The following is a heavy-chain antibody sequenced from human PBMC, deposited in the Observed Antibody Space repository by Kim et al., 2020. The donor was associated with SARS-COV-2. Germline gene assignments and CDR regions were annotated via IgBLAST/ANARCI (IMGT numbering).Heavy chain of an antibody. CDR2: TK. D-gene: IGHD5-18*01. Sequence: TKDYATSVKGRFTISRDDSEDTLYLQMNSLKTEDTAVYYCARFGYRYSVDDWGQGTLVTVSS. CDR3: ARFGYRYSVDD. J-gene: IGHJ4*02. V-gene: IGHV3-15*01.